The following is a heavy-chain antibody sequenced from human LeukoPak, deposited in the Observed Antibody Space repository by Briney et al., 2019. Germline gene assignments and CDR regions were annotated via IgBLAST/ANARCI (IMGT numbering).Heavy chain of an antibody. CDR1: GFSFSSYW. J-gene: IGHJ3*02. Sequence: GGSLRLSCEASGFSFSSYWMHWVRQAPGKGLLWVSRINGEGSSAYYADSVKGRFTISRDNANNTLYLQMNSLRDEDTAVYYCTRADTGRLHGLDIWGQGTRVTVSS. V-gene: IGHV3-74*01. D-gene: IGHD5-18*01. CDR2: INGEGSSA. CDR3: TRADTGRLHGLDI.